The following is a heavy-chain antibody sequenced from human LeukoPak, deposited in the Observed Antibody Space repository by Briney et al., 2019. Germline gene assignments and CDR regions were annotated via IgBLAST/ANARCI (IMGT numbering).Heavy chain of an antibody. J-gene: IGHJ4*02. Sequence: GGSLRLSCAASGFTFSSYSMNWVRQAPGKGLEWVSYISSSSSTIYYADSVKGRFTISRDNSKNTLYLQMNSLRAEDTAVYYCAKDRFDYVWGSYRYYWGQGTLVTVSS. D-gene: IGHD3-16*02. CDR2: ISSSSSTI. CDR3: AKDRFDYVWGSYRYY. V-gene: IGHV3-48*01. CDR1: GFTFSSYS.